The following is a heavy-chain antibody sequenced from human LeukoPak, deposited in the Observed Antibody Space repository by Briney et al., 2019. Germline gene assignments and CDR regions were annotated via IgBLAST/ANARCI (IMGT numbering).Heavy chain of an antibody. V-gene: IGHV4-59*08. Sequence: SETPSLTCTVSGGSISSYYWSWIRQPPGKGLEWIGYIHYSGGITYYNPSLKSRVTISVDTSKNQFSLKLSSVTAADTAVYYCARGAWSLYGAGEEDYWGQGTLVTVSS. CDR3: ARGAWSLYGAGEEDY. CDR2: IHYSGGIT. J-gene: IGHJ4*02. CDR1: GGSISSYY. D-gene: IGHD4-17*01.